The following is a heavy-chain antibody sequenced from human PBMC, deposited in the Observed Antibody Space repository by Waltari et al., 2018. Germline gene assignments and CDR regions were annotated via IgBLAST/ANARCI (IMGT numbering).Heavy chain of an antibody. D-gene: IGHD4-17*01. Sequence: QVQLQESGPGLVKPSETLSLTCAVSGYSISSGYYWGWIRQPPGKGLEWIGSIYHSGRTNYTPSLKSRVTTSVDTSKNQFSLKLSSVTAADTAVYYCARQHGGSYGMDVWGQGTTVTVSS. CDR3: ARQHGGSYGMDV. V-gene: IGHV4-38-2*01. J-gene: IGHJ6*02. CDR1: GYSISSGYY. CDR2: IYHSGRT.